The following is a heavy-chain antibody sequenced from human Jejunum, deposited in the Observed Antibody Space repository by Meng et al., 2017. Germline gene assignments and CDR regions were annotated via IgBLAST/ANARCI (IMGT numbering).Heavy chain of an antibody. Sequence: QVQLQESGPGLVKPSGTLSLTCAVSGVSISSIYWWSWVRQPPGKGLEWIGSVYHTGTTYYNPSLKSRVTISEDTSKNQFSLRLTSVTAADTAVYYCAALLPPAEYWGQGVLVTVSS. CDR1: GVSISSIYW. CDR3: AALLPPAEY. CDR2: VYHTGTT. J-gene: IGHJ4*02. V-gene: IGHV4-4*02.